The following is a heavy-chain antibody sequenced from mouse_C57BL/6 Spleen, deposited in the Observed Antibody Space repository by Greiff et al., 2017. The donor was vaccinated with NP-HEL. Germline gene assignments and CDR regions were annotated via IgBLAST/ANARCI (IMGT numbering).Heavy chain of an antibody. CDR1: GFSLTSYA. Sequence: VQVVESGPGLVAPSQSLSITCTVSGFSLTSYAISWVRQPPGKGLEWLGVIWTGGGTNYNSALKSRLSISKDNSKSQVFLKMNSLQTDDTARYYCARNGGFITTVVADYFDYWGQGTTLTVSS. CDR2: IWTGGGT. J-gene: IGHJ2*01. V-gene: IGHV2-9-1*01. D-gene: IGHD1-1*01. CDR3: ARNGGFITTVVADYFDY.